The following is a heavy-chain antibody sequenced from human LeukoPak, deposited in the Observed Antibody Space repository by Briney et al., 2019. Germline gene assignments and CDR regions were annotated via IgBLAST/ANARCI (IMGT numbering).Heavy chain of an antibody. J-gene: IGHJ6*03. V-gene: IGHV4-39*02. CDR2: IYYSGST. Sequence: SETLSLTCTVSGGSISSSSYYWGWIRQPPGKGLEWIGSIYYSGSTYYNPSLKSRVTISVDTSKNQFFLKLSSVTAADTAVYYCAREKSGYNHYYYYYYMDVWGKGTTVTVSS. D-gene: IGHD5-18*01. CDR1: GGSISSSSYY. CDR3: AREKSGYNHYYYYYYMDV.